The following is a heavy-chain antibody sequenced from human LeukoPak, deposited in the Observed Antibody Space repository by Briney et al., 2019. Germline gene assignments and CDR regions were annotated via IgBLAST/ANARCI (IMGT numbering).Heavy chain of an antibody. Sequence: GGSLRLSCAASGFTVSSNYMTWVRQAPGKGLEWVSVIYSVGTTFYADSVKGRFTISRDNSKNTLYLQMDSLRAEDTAVYYCARDSRGTGPYYFDYWGQGTLVTVSS. D-gene: IGHD1-1*01. CDR3: ARDSRGTGPYYFDY. CDR1: GFTVSSNY. CDR2: IYSVGTT. V-gene: IGHV3-66*01. J-gene: IGHJ4*02.